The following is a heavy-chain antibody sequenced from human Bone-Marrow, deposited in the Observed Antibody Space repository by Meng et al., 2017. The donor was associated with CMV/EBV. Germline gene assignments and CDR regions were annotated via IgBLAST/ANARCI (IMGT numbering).Heavy chain of an antibody. V-gene: IGHV3-23*01. CDR1: GFTFSSYA. CDR2: IRGSGGST. J-gene: IGHJ3*02. CDR3: AKDRGGGYDFWSGYGSAFDI. Sequence: GGSLRLSWAASGFTFSSYAMSWVRQAPGKGLEWVSAIRGSGGSTYYADSVKGRFSISRDNSKNTLYLQMNSLKAEDTAVYYCAKDRGGGYDFWSGYGSAFDIWGQGTMVTVSS. D-gene: IGHD3-3*01.